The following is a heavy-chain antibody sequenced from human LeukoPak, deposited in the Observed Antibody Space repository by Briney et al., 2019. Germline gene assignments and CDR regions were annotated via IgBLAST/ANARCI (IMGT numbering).Heavy chain of an antibody. V-gene: IGHV3-30-3*01. CDR2: ISYDGSNK. J-gene: IGHJ6*02. CDR1: GFTFSSYA. CDR3: ARAVTTPLGENPYGMDV. Sequence: GGSLRLSCAASGFTFSSYAMHWVRQAPGKGLEWVAVISYDGSNKYYADSVKGRFTISRDNSKNTLYLQMNSLRAEDTAVHYCARAVTTPLGENPYGMDVWGQGTTVTVS. D-gene: IGHD4-17*01.